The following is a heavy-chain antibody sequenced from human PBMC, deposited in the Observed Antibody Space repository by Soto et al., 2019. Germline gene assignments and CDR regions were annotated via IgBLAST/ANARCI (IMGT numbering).Heavy chain of an antibody. J-gene: IGHJ6*02. V-gene: IGHV3-7*01. CDR3: ARVTSSGFYYYGMDV. CDR1: GFTFSSYW. CDR2: IKQDGSEK. D-gene: IGHD6-19*01. Sequence: PGGSLRLSCAASGFTFSSYWMSWVRQAPGKGLEWVANIKQDGSEKYYVDSVKGRFTISRDNAKNSLYLQMNSLRAEDTAVYYCARVTSSGFYYYGMDVWGQGTTVTVSS.